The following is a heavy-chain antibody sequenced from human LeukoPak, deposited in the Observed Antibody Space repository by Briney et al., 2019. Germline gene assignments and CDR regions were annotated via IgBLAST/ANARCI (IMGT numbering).Heavy chain of an antibody. CDR1: GYTFTSYY. J-gene: IGHJ4*02. V-gene: IGHV1-46*01. Sequence: PEASVKVSCKASGYTFTSYYMHWVRQAPGQGLEWMGIINPSGGSTSYAQKFQGRVTVTRDTSTSTVHMELSGLRSEDTAVYYCARDQEGFDYWGQGTLVTVSS. CDR3: ARDQEGFDY. CDR2: INPSGGST.